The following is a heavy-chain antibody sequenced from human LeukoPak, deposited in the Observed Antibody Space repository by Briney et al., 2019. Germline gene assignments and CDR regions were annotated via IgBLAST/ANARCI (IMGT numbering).Heavy chain of an antibody. D-gene: IGHD6-19*01. CDR1: GGSFSGYY. CDR2: INHRGST. J-gene: IGHJ5*02. CDR3: ARNSVAGTHNWIDP. Sequence: SETLSLTCAVYGGSFSGYYWSWIRPPPGKGLEWIGEINHRGSTYYKPSLNSRVTISVDASKNQFSRKLSSVAAADTAVYYCARNSVAGTHNWIDPWGQGTLVTVSS. V-gene: IGHV4-34*01.